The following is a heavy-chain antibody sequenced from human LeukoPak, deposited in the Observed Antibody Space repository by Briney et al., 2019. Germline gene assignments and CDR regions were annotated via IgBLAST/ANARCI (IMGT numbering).Heavy chain of an antibody. Sequence: PGRSLRLSCAASGFTFSSYAMHWVRQSPGKGLEWVAVISYDGNYQYYADSVKGRFTISRDNSMNTVYVQMNSLRVEDTAVYYCAKEGGRLVVADFFDYWGQGTLVTVSS. CDR3: AKEGGRLVVADFFDY. CDR1: GFTFSSYA. J-gene: IGHJ4*02. CDR2: ISYDGNYQ. D-gene: IGHD3-22*01. V-gene: IGHV3-30-3*02.